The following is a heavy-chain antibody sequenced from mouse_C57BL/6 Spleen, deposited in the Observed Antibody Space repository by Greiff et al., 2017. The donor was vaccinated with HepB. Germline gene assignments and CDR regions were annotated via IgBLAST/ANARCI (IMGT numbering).Heavy chain of an antibody. Sequence: QVQLKESGAELVRPGASVKLSCKASGYTFTDYYINWVKQRPGQGLEWIARIYPGSGNTYYNEKFKGKATLTAEKSSSTAYMQLSSLTSEDSAVYFCARTGYGNYVPWFAYWGQGTLVTVSA. V-gene: IGHV1-76*01. J-gene: IGHJ3*01. CDR1: GYTFTDYY. CDR3: ARTGYGNYVPWFAY. D-gene: IGHD2-1*01. CDR2: IYPGSGNT.